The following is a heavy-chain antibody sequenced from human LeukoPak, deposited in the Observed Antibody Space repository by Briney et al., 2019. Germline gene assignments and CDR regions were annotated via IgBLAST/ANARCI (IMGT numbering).Heavy chain of an antibody. CDR2: ISSSSSYI. CDR1: GFTFSSSS. V-gene: IGHV3-21*01. Sequence: GGSLRLSCAASGFTFSSSSMNWVRQAPGKGLEWVSSISSSSSYIYYADSVKGRFTISRDNAKNSLYLQMNSLRAEDTAVYYCARAGPNYDFWSGESKTYYFDYWGQGTLVTVSS. J-gene: IGHJ4*02. D-gene: IGHD3-3*01. CDR3: ARAGPNYDFWSGESKTYYFDY.